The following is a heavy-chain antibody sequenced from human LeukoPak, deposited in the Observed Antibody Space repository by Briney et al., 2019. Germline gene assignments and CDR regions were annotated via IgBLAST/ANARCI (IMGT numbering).Heavy chain of an antibody. CDR1: GGSISSGGYY. CDR3: ARGDIVVVTAIGSLDY. D-gene: IGHD2-21*02. CDR2: IYYSGST. V-gene: IGHV4-31*03. Sequence: PSQTLSLTCTVSGGSISSGGYYWSWIRQHPGKGLEWIGYIYYSGSTYYDPSLKSRVTISVDTSKNRFSLKLSSVTAADTAVYYCARGDIVVVTAIGSLDYWGQGTLVTVSS. J-gene: IGHJ4*02.